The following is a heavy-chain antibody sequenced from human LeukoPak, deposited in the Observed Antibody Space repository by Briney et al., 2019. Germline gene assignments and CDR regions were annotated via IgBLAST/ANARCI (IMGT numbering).Heavy chain of an antibody. CDR3: ARGAYYYED. CDR1: GFTFSSHS. D-gene: IGHD3-22*01. V-gene: IGHV3-48*01. CDR2: ISSSSSTI. Sequence: GGSLRLACAASGFTFSSHSMNWVRQAPGKGLEWVSYISSSSSTIYYADSVKGRFTISRDNAKNSLYLQMNSLRAEDTAVYYCARGAYYYEDWGQGTLVTVSS. J-gene: IGHJ4*02.